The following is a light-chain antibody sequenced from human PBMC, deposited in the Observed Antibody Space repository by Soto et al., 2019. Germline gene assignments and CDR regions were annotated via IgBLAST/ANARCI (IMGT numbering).Light chain of an antibody. V-gene: IGLV1-51*02. CDR2: ENN. CDR3: GSWDSGLSVWM. Sequence: QSVLTQPPSVSAAPGQKVTISCSGSSSNIGNNYVSWYQQLPGTAPKLLMYENNKRPSGIPDRFSGSKSGTLATLGITGLQTGDEADYYCGSWDSGLSVWMFGGGTKVTVL. J-gene: IGLJ3*02. CDR1: SSNIGNNY.